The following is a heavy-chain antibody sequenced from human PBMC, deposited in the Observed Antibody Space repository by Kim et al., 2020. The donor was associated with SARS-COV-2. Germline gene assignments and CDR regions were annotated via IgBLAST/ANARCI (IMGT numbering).Heavy chain of an antibody. CDR3: VREWDS. CDR2: IKYDATER. CDR1: GFTFSNSW. J-gene: IGHJ5*01. Sequence: GGSLRLSCAGTGFTFSNSWMNWARQAPGKGLEWVAHIKYDATERFYVGPAKGRLSVSRDNSKNSVFLQMDSLTAEDTAIYYCVREWDSWGQGTLVTVSS. V-gene: IGHV3-7*01.